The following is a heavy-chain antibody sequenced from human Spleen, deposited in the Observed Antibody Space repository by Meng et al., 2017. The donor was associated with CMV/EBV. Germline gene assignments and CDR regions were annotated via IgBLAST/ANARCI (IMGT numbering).Heavy chain of an antibody. CDR1: GGSISSGDYY. D-gene: IGHD3-16*01. CDR2: IYYSGST. CDR3: ARENAVVWGHRWGSADYFDY. V-gene: IGHV4-30-4*08. J-gene: IGHJ4*02. Sequence: SETLSLTCTVFGGSISSGDYYWSWIRQPPGKGLEWIGYIYYSGSTYYNPSLKSRVTISVDTSKNQFSLKLSSVTAADTAVYYCARENAVVWGHRWGSADYFDYWGQGNLVTVSS.